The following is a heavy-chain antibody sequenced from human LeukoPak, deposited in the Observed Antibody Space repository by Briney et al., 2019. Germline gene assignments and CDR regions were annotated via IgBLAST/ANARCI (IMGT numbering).Heavy chain of an antibody. CDR1: GYTFTGYY. D-gene: IGHD3-22*01. CDR2: INPNSGGT. J-gene: IGHJ1*01. Sequence: GASLKVSCKASGYTFTGYYMHWVRQAPGQGLEWMGWINPNSGGTNYAQKFQGRVTMTRDTSISTAYMELSRLRSDDTAVYYCARGNPYYYDSSAHENWGQGTLVTVSS. V-gene: IGHV1-2*02. CDR3: ARGNPYYYDSSAHEN.